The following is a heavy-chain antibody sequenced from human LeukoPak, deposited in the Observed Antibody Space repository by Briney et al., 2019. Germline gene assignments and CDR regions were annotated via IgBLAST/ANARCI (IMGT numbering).Heavy chain of an antibody. CDR2: TTPIFGSA. CDR3: ARAPFYFDSSGYSMDAFDI. D-gene: IGHD3-22*01. Sequence: GASVKVSCKASGGTFSNHAVSWVRQAPGQGLEWMGGTTPIFGSANYEQKFQGRVTIATDESTSTAYMELSSLRSEDTAVYYCARAPFYFDSSGYSMDAFDIWGQGTMVTVSS. V-gene: IGHV1-69*05. CDR1: GGTFSNHA. J-gene: IGHJ3*02.